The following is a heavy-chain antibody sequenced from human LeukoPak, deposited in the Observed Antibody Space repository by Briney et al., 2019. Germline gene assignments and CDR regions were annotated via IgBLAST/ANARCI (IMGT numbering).Heavy chain of an antibody. V-gene: IGHV1-46*01. CDR3: ARGRRWLQFIWFDP. D-gene: IGHD5-24*01. CDR2: INPSGDPT. J-gene: IGHJ5*02. Sequence: GASVKVSCKASGYTFTSYYMHWVRQAPGQGLEWVGIINPSGDPTTYAQKFQGRVTMTRDTSLSTAYMELSRLRSDDTAVYYCARGRRWLQFIWFDPWGQGTLVTVSS. CDR1: GYTFTSYY.